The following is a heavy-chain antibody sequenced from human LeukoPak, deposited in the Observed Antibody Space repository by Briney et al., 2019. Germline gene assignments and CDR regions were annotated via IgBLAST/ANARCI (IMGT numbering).Heavy chain of an antibody. V-gene: IGHV3-7*01. J-gene: IGHJ6*04. Sequence: GGSLRLSCAASGFTFSSYGMHWVRQAPGKGLEWVANIKEDGSDKYYVDSVKGRFTISRDNAENSLYLQMNSLRAEDTALYFCVRESGFWSGPGIGRPLDVWGKGTTVTVSS. CDR2: IKEDGSDK. D-gene: IGHD3-3*01. CDR1: GFTFSSYG. CDR3: VRESGFWSGPGIGRPLDV.